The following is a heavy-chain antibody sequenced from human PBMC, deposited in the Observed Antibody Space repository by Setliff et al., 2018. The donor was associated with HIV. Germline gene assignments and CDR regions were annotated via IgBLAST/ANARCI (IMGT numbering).Heavy chain of an antibody. CDR3: AREAPTTSWFYFGC. V-gene: IGHV4-34*01. J-gene: IGHJ4*02. CDR2: INHSGGT. D-gene: IGHD2-2*01. Sequence: SETLSLTCAVYGGSSSAYYWSWIRQTPGKGLEWIGAINHSGGTNYNPSLKSRVTMSVDTSKNPFSLKLIPLTAADTAAVYFAREAPTTSWFYFGCWGQGTRVTVPS. CDR1: GGSSSAYY.